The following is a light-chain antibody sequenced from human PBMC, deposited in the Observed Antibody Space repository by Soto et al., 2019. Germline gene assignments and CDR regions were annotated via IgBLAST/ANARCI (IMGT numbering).Light chain of an antibody. CDR2: DVS. CDR1: SSDVGCYNY. Sequence: QSVLTQPASVSGSPGQSITISCTGTSSDVGCYNYVSWYQQHPGKAPKLLIYDVSNRPSGASNRFSGSKSGNTPSLTISGLQVEDEADYYCSSYTGSTTLHYVFGTGTKVTVL. V-gene: IGLV2-14*01. CDR3: SSYTGSTTLHYV. J-gene: IGLJ1*01.